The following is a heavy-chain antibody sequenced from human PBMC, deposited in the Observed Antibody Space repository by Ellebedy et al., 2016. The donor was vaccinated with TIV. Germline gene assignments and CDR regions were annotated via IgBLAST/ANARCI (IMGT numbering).Heavy chain of an antibody. J-gene: IGHJ4*02. CDR1: GYTFTSYY. CDR2: INPSGGST. D-gene: IGHD2-21*02. CDR3: ARDARHIVVVTAIRDDHYFDY. Sequence: ASVKVSXXASGYTFTSYYMHWVRQAPGQGLEWMGIINPSGGSTSYAQKLQGRVTMTTDTSTSTAYMELRSLRSDDTAVYYCARDARHIVVVTAIRDDHYFDYWGQGTLVTVSS. V-gene: IGHV1-46*01.